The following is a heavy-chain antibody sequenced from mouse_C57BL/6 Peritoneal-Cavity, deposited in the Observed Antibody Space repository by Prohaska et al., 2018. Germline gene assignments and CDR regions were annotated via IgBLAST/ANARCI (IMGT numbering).Heavy chain of an antibody. CDR1: GYTFTSYW. Sequence: APGYTFTSYWMHWVKQRPGQGLEWIGNINPSNGGTNYNEKFKSKATLTVDKSSSTAYMQLSSLTSEDSAVYYCARWSLLYGYWGQGTTLTVSS. D-gene: IGHD2-12*01. V-gene: IGHV1-53*01. CDR2: INPSNGGT. CDR3: ARWSLLYGY. J-gene: IGHJ2*01.